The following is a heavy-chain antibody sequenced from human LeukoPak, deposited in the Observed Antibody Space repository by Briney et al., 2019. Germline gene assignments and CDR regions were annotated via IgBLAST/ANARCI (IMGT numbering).Heavy chain of an antibody. D-gene: IGHD3-10*01. J-gene: IGHJ4*02. CDR1: GFSVTYNY. CDR2: IYSGGTT. CDR3: VRDYKARWFGDTY. Sequence: PGGSLRLSCAASGFSVTYNYMSWVRQAPGKGLEWISVIYSGGTTYYANSVKGRFIISRDDSKNTLYLQMNRLRVEDTAVYYCVRDYKARWFGDTYWGQGTLVTVSS. V-gene: IGHV3-53*01.